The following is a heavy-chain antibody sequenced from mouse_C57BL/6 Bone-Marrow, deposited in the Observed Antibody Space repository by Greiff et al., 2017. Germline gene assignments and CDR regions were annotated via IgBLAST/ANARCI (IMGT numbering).Heavy chain of an antibody. V-gene: IGHV2-2*01. CDR3: DRHGYYYFDY. Sequence: VQLQQSGPGLVQPSQSLSITCTVSGFSLTSYGVHWVRQSPGKGLEWLGVIWSGGSTDYNAAFISRLSISKDNSKSQVFFKMNSLQAYDTAIYYWDRHGYYYFDYGGQGTTLTVS. CDR1: GFSLTSYG. J-gene: IGHJ2*01. D-gene: IGHD2-3*01. CDR2: IWSGGST.